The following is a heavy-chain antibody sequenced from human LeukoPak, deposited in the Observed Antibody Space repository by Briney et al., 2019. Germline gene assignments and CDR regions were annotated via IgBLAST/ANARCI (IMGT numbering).Heavy chain of an antibody. Sequence: GGSLRLSCAASGFTFSSYSMNWVSQAPGKGLEWVSYISSSSSTIYYADSVKGRFTISRDNAKNSLYLQMNSLRAEDTAVYYCARVLLGILGDAFDIWGQGTMVTVSS. CDR2: ISSSSSTI. CDR3: ARVLLGILGDAFDI. V-gene: IGHV3-48*04. CDR1: GFTFSSYS. D-gene: IGHD7-27*01. J-gene: IGHJ3*02.